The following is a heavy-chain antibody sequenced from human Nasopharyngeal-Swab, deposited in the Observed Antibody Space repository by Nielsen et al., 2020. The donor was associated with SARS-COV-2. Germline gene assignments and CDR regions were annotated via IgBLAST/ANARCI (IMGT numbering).Heavy chain of an antibody. CDR3: ARPMRPMGHYYFGMDV. CDR2: IYPGDSNT. Sequence: GESLKISCQGSGYSFTTYWIGWVRQMPGKGLEWMGIIYPGDSNTGYSPSFQGQVTISVDKYSSTAYLQWSSLKASDTAIYYCARPMRPMGHYYFGMDVWGQGTTVTVSS. D-gene: IGHD1-26*01. J-gene: IGHJ6*02. CDR1: GYSFTTYW. V-gene: IGHV5-51*01.